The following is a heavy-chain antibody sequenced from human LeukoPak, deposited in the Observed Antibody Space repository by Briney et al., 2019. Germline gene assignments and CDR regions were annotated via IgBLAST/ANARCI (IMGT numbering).Heavy chain of an antibody. J-gene: IGHJ5*02. CDR2: ITGSADNT. V-gene: IGHV3-23*01. D-gene: IGHD2/OR15-2a*01. Sequence: PGGSLRLSCEASGFIFRNYAMTWVRQAPGKGLEWVAAITGSADNTFYADSVKGRLTISRDNSKNTLYLQRSSLRVEDTAIYYCAKEPLMYSNSWYPNWFGPWGQGVLVTVSS. CDR1: GFIFRNYA. CDR3: AKEPLMYSNSWYPNWFGP.